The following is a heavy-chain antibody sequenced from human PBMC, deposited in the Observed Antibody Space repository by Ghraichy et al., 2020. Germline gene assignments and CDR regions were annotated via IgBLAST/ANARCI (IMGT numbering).Heavy chain of an antibody. V-gene: IGHV3-23*01. J-gene: IGHJ4*02. CDR2: ISASGST. CDR1: GFTFSIYA. CDR3: AKAAGGGSSAHYFDY. Sequence: LTCAASGFTFSIYAMSWVRQAPGKGLQWVSAISASGSTYYADSGKGRFTISRDDSKNTRYLQMDSLRPEDTAVYYCAKAAGGGSSAHYFDYWVQGILVTISS. D-gene: IGHD2-15*01.